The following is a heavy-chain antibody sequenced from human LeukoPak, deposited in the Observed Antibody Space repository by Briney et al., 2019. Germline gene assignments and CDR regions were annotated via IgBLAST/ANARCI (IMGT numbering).Heavy chain of an antibody. J-gene: IGHJ4*02. D-gene: IGHD4-17*01. V-gene: IGHV4-30-2*01. CDR2: IYHSGST. Sequence: LRLSCAASGFTVSSNYMSWVRQAPGKGLEWIGYIYHSGSTYYNPSLKSRVTISVDRSKNQFSLKLSSVTAADTAVYYCARVYGDYGVDYWGQGTLVTVSS. CDR1: GFTVSSNY. CDR3: ARVYGDYGVDY.